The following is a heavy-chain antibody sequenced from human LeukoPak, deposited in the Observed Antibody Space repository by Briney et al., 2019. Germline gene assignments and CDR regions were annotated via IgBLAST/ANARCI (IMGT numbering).Heavy chain of an antibody. D-gene: IGHD6-19*01. CDR1: GFTFGSFA. CDR2: ISFNGGRT. V-gene: IGHV3-64*02. Sequence: GGSLRLSCAASGFTFGSFAMQWVRQAPGEGREYVAGISFNGGRTYYADSVKGRFTISRDNSKNTVYLQMGSLRAEDMAVYYCARDREYSSGWFGYFQHWGQGTLVIVSS. J-gene: IGHJ1*01. CDR3: ARDREYSSGWFGYFQH.